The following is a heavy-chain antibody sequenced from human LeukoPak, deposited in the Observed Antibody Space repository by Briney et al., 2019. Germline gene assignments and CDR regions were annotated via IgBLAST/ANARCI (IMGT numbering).Heavy chain of an antibody. D-gene: IGHD3-3*01. V-gene: IGHV1-18*04. CDR2: ISAYNGNT. J-gene: IGHJ6*03. CDR1: GYTFTGYY. CDR3: ARPSPPLRFLEWPQNYYYMDV. Sequence: ASVKVSCKASGYTFTGYYMHWVRQAPGQGLEWMGWISAYNGNTNYAQKLQGRVTMTTDTSTSTAYMELRSLRSDDTAVYYCARPSPPLRFLEWPQNYYYMDVWGKGTTVTVSS.